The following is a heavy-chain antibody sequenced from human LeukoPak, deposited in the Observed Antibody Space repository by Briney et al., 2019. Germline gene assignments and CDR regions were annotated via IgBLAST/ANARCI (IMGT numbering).Heavy chain of an antibody. CDR1: GGSISSSSYY. J-gene: IGHJ6*03. Sequence: SETLSLTCTVSGGSISSSSYYWGWIRQTPEKGLEWIGEMNPSGSTNYNPSLKSRVTISVDTSKNQFSLELSSVTAADTAVYYCARGRQDVTMIVVVMTAVSYYLDVWGKGTTVTVS. CDR3: ARGRQDVTMIVVVMTAVSYYLDV. V-gene: IGHV4-39*07. D-gene: IGHD3-22*01. CDR2: MNPSGST.